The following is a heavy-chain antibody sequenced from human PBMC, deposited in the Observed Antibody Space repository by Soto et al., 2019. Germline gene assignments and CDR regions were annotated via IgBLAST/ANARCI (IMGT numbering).Heavy chain of an antibody. Sequence: PGGSLRLSCAASGFTFSSYGMHWVRQAPGKGLEWVAVISYDGSNKYYADSVKGRFTISRDNSKNTLYLQMNSLRAEDTAVYYCASIAARPDWGQGTLVTVSS. CDR3: ASIAARPD. D-gene: IGHD6-6*01. CDR1: GFTFSSYG. CDR2: ISYDGSNK. V-gene: IGHV3-30*03. J-gene: IGHJ4*02.